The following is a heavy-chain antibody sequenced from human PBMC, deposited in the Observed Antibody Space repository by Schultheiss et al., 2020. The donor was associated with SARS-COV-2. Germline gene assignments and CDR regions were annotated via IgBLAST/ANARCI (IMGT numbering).Heavy chain of an antibody. V-gene: IGHV3-30*03. Sequence: GESLKISCAASGFTFSSYGMHWVRQAPGKGLEWVAVISYDGSNKYYADSVKGRFTISRDNSKNTLYLQMNSLRSDDTAVYFCARNGAARDGSGFFFGFWGQGTLVTVSS. CDR2: ISYDGSNK. CDR3: ARNGAARDGSGFFFGF. CDR1: GFTFSSYG. D-gene: IGHD3-22*01. J-gene: IGHJ4*02.